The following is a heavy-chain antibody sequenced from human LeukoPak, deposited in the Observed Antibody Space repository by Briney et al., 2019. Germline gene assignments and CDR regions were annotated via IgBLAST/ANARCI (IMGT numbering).Heavy chain of an antibody. CDR1: GGSISSSSYY. D-gene: IGHD4-17*01. J-gene: IGHJ4*02. V-gene: IGHV4-39*01. CDR3: ARQDYGDYVFHY. CDR2: IYYSGST. Sequence: PSETLSLTCTVSGGSISSSSYYWGWLRQPPGKGLGWIGSIYYSGSTYYNPSLKSRVTISIDTSKNQFSLKLSSVTAADTAVYYCARQDYGDYVFHYWGQGTLVTVSS.